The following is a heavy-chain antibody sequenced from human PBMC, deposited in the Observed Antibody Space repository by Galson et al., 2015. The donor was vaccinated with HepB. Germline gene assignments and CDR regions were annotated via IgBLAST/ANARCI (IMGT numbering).Heavy chain of an antibody. CDR1: GFTFSSYA. V-gene: IGHV3-30*04. CDR2: MSYDGSNK. J-gene: IGHJ4*02. Sequence: SLRLSCAASGFTFSSYAMHWVRQAPGKGLEWVAVMSYDGSNKYYADSVKGRFTISRDNSKNTLYLQMNSLRAEDTAVYYCARGAYYYDSSGVDDYWGQGTLVTVSS. D-gene: IGHD3-22*01. CDR3: ARGAYYYDSSGVDDY.